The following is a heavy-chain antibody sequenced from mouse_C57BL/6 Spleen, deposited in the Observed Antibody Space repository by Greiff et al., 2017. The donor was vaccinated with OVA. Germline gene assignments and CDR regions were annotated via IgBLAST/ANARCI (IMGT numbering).Heavy chain of an antibody. CDR3: ARCPYYYGSSGAMDY. J-gene: IGHJ4*01. CDR1: GYTFTDYY. Sequence: QVQLQQSGAELVRPGASVKLSCKASGYTFTDYYINWVKQRPGQGLEWIARIYPGSGNTYYNEKFKGKATLTAEKSSSTAYMQLSSLTSEDSAVYFCARCPYYYGSSGAMDYWGQGTSVTVSS. D-gene: IGHD1-1*01. V-gene: IGHV1-76*01. CDR2: IYPGSGNT.